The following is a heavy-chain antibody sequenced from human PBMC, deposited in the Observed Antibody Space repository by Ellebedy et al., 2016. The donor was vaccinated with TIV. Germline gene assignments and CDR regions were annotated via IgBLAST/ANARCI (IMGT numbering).Heavy chain of an antibody. CDR3: ARDPDTG. J-gene: IGHJ4*02. CDR1: GFTFSDYA. V-gene: IGHV3-30*01. CDR2: ISYDGSNK. D-gene: IGHD5-18*01. Sequence: GESLKISCAASGFTFSDYAMHWVRQAPGKGLEWVAVISYDGSNKYYADSVKGRFTISRDNSKNTLYLQMNSLRAEDTAVYYCARDPDTGWGQGTLVTVSS.